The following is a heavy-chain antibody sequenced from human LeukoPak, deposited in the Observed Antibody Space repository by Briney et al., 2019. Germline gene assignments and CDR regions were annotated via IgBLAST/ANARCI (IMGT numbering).Heavy chain of an antibody. D-gene: IGHD6-19*01. J-gene: IGHJ4*02. V-gene: IGHV3-48*01. CDR2: ISSSSSTI. CDR3: ARGQQWLVDY. CDR1: GFTSSSYS. Sequence: GGSLRLSCAASGFTSSSYSMNWVRQAPGKGLEWISYISSSSSTIYYADSVKGRFTISRDNAKNSLYLQMNSLRAEDTAVYYCARGQQWLVDYWGQGTLVTVSS.